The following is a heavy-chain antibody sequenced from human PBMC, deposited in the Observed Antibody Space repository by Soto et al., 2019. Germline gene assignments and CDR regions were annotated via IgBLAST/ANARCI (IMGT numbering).Heavy chain of an antibody. V-gene: IGHV3-7*01. CDR1: GFAFNSYW. J-gene: IGHJ6*02. D-gene: IGHD4-4*01. Sequence: VGSLRLSCAASGFAFNSYWMSWVRQAPGKGLEWVANIKGDGSDKYYVDSVKGRFTISRDNARNSLYLQMNSLRAEDTAMYYCARHEPSYTYGMTVWGQGTTVTVSS. CDR3: ARHEPSYTYGMTV. CDR2: IKGDGSDK.